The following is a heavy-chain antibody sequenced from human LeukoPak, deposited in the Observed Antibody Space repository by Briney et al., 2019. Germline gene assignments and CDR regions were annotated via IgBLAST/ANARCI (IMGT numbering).Heavy chain of an antibody. D-gene: IGHD3-10*01. CDR2: IIPIFGTA. J-gene: IGHJ3*02. CDR1: GYTFTSYY. V-gene: IGHV1-69*13. CDR3: ARPQYYYGSGSYHTLSFDI. Sequence: SVKVSCKASGYTFTSYYMHWVRQAPGQGLEWMGGIIPIFGTANYAQKFQGRATITADESTSTAYMELSSLRSEDTAVYYCARPQYYYGSGSYHTLSFDIWGQGTMVTVSS.